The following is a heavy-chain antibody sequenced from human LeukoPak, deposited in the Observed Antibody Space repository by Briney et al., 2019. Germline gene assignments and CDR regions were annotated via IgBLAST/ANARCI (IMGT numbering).Heavy chain of an antibody. CDR3: ARGEGNGWYLPNWFDP. J-gene: IGHJ5*02. Sequence: SETLSLTCAVYGGSFSGYYWSWIRQPPGKGLEWIGEINHSGSTNYNPSLKSRVTISVDTSKNQFSLKLSSVTAADTAVYYCARGEGNGWYLPNWFDPWGQGTLVTVSS. CDR1: GGSFSGYY. CDR2: INHSGST. D-gene: IGHD6-19*01. V-gene: IGHV4-34*01.